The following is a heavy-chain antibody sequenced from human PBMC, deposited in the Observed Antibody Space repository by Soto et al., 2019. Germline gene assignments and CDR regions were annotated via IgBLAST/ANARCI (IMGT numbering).Heavy chain of an antibody. Sequence: VHLLESGGGLVQPGGSLRLSCAASGFTFSNYAMTWVRQAPGKGLEWVSVISGTGGGTNNADSAKGRFTTSRDNSKNTLYLQMNSLRAEYTAVYYCAKRAFYGSGIPNYYGMDVWGQGTAVTVSS. CDR1: GFTFSNYA. V-gene: IGHV3-23*01. CDR3: AKRAFYGSGIPNYYGMDV. D-gene: IGHD3-10*01. J-gene: IGHJ6*02. CDR2: ISGTGGGT.